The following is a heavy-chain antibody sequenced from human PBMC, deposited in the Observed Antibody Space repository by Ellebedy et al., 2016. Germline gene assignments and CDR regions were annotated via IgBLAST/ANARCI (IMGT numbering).Heavy chain of an antibody. V-gene: IGHV1-18*01. CDR2: ISTYNGNT. CDR3: ARLPIGGLAVAGTFDC. J-gene: IGHJ4*02. D-gene: IGHD6-19*01. Sequence: ASVKVSXKASSYTFTSYGISWVRQAPGQGLEWTGWISTYNGNTNYAKKLQGRVTMTTDTSTSTAYMELRSLRSDDTAVYYCARLPIGGLAVAGTFDCWGQGTLVTVSS. CDR1: SYTFTSYG.